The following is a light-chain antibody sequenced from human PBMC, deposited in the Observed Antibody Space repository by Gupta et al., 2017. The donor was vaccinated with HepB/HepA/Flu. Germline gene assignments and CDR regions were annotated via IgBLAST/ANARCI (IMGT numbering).Light chain of an antibody. J-gene: IGLJ2*01. Sequence: SSELPQDPAVSVALGQKVRTTCHGDTVRNYYATWYPQKPGRAPVVVIYGQKNRPSGIPDRFSGSSSGNTASLTITGAQAEDEADYYCNSRDSNHLEIFGAGTKLTVL. CDR2: GQK. V-gene: IGLV3-19*01. CDR1: TVRNYY. CDR3: NSRDSNHLEI.